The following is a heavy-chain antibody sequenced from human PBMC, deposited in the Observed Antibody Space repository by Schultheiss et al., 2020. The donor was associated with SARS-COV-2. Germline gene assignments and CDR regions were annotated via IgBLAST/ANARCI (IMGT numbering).Heavy chain of an antibody. CDR1: GFTFNSYE. J-gene: IGHJ6*02. V-gene: IGHV3-21*01. CDR3: ARVSVAGYYYYGMDV. Sequence: GGSLRLSCAASGFTFNSYEMNWVRQAPGKGLEWVSSISSSSSYIYYADSVKGRFTISSDNSKNTLYLQMNSLRAEDTAVYYCARVSVAGYYYYGMDVWGQGTTVTVSS. D-gene: IGHD6-19*01. CDR2: ISSSSSYI.